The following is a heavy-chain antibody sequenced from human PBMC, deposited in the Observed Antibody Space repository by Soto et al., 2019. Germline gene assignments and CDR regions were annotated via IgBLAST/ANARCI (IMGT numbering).Heavy chain of an antibody. CDR2: IWYDGSNK. V-gene: IGHV3-33*01. J-gene: IGHJ4*02. CDR3: ARDSSSWYFDY. D-gene: IGHD6-13*01. CDR1: GFTFSSYG. Sequence: PGGSLRLSCAASGFTFSSYGMHWVRQAPGKGLEWVAVIWYDGSNKYYADSVKGRFTISRDNSKNTLYLQMNSLRAEDTAVYYSARDSSSWYFDYWGQGTLVTVSS.